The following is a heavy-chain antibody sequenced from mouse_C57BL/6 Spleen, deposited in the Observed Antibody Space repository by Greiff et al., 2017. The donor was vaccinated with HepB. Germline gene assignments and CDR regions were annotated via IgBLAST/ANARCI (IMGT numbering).Heavy chain of an antibody. D-gene: IGHD2-4*01. CDR3: ARDYDYVFDY. J-gene: IGHJ2*01. CDR2: INPGSGGT. CDR1: GYAFTNYL. Sequence: QVQLKESGAELVRPGTSVKVSCKASGYAFTNYLIEWVKQRPGQGLEWIGVINPGSGGTNYNEKFKGKATLTADKSSSTAYMQLSSLTSEDSAVYFCARDYDYVFDYWGQGTTLTVSS. V-gene: IGHV1-54*01.